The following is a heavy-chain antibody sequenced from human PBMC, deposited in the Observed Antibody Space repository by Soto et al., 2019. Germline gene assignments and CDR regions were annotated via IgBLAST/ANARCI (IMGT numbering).Heavy chain of an antibody. D-gene: IGHD5-12*01. CDR3: AISLGSGYDLYYYGMDV. J-gene: IGHJ6*02. CDR2: INPNSGGT. CDR1: GYTFTGYY. Sequence: ASVKVSCKASGYTFTGYYMHWLRQAPGPGLEWMGWINPNSGGTNYAQKFQGRVTMTRDTSIGPAHMELSRLRSDDTAGDCRAISLGSGYDLYYYGMDVWGQGATVTVSS. V-gene: IGHV1-2*02.